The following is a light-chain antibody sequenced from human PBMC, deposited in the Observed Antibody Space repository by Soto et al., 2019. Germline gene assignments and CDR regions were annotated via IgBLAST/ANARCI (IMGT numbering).Light chain of an antibody. J-gene: IGKJ3*01. Sequence: DIQMTQSPSSLSASVGDRVTITCRASQGISNYLAWYQQKPGKVPKLLIYAASTLQSGVPSRFSGSGSGTDFTLTISSLQPXDXATXXCQXYXSAPQAFGPGTKVDIK. CDR2: AAS. CDR3: QXYXSAPQA. V-gene: IGKV1-27*01. CDR1: QGISNY.